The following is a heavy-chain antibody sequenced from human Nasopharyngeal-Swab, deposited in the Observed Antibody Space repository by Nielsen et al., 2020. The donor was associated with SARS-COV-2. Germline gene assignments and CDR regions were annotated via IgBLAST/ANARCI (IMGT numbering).Heavy chain of an antibody. D-gene: IGHD4-17*01. CDR2: IGPSGNI. CDR3: ARGSGITGDYRDS. V-gene: IGHV3-48*01. Sequence: GGSLRLSCAASGFTFSRHSMNWVRQAPGKGLEWVSHIGPSGNIYYADSVKGRVTISGDNAKNSLYLQMNSLRAEEPAVYYCARGSGITGDYRDSWGQGTLVTVSS. J-gene: IGHJ4*02. CDR1: GFTFSRHS.